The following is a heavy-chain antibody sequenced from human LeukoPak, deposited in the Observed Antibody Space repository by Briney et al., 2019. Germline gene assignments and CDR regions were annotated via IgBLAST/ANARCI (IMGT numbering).Heavy chain of an antibody. D-gene: IGHD6-13*01. V-gene: IGHV3-64D*06. CDR3: VKGEGSSWGKVFDH. CDR1: GFTFSTYA. Sequence: PGGSLRLSCSASGFTFSTYAMHWVRQAPGKGLEYVSAISSNGGSTYYADSVRGRFTISRDNSKNTPYIQMSSLRAEDTAVYYCVKGEGSSWGKVFDHWGQGTLVIVSS. J-gene: IGHJ4*02. CDR2: ISSNGGST.